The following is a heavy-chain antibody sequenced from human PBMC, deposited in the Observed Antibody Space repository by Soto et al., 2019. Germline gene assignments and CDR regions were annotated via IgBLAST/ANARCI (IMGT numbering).Heavy chain of an antibody. CDR1: GFSLTTSGVG. V-gene: IGHV2-5*02. D-gene: IGHD1-7*01. J-gene: IGHJ5*01. CDR3: AHRAMKSPCHWNYAS. Sequence: GSGPTLVNPTQTLTLTCTFSGFSLTTSGVGVGWIRQPPGKALEWLALNYWDDTKHYSPSLKSRLTITKDSSKNQVVLTMTNMDPVDTATYYCAHRAMKSPCHWNYASWGNETLFTVSS. CDR2: NYWDDTK.